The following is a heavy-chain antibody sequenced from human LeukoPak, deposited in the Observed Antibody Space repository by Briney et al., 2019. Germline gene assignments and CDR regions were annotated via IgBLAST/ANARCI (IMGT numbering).Heavy chain of an antibody. CDR1: GYTFTSYD. Sequence: GASVKVSCKASGYTFTSYDINWVRQATGQGLEWMGWMNPNSGNTGYAQRFQGRVTMTRNTSISTAYMELSSLRSEDTAVYYYARVNKSTNRGTLFDSWGQGTLVTVSS. J-gene: IGHJ4*02. CDR3: ARVNKSTNRGTLFDS. CDR2: MNPNSGNT. V-gene: IGHV1-8*01. D-gene: IGHD2/OR15-2a*01.